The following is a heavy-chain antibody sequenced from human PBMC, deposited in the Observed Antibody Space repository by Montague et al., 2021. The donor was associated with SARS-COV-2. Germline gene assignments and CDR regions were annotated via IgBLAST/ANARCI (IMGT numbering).Heavy chain of an antibody. V-gene: IGHV4-34*01. D-gene: IGHD1-20*01. J-gene: IGHJ6*02. CDR1: GGSLSGYY. Sequence: SETLSLTCAVYGGSLSGYYWSWIRQPPGKGLEWIGEINHSGSTNXNPSLKSRVTISLDTSKNQFSPKLSSVTAADTAVYYCARGRRRYNWRDETSYYYGMDVWGQGTTVTVSS. CDR2: INHSGST. CDR3: ARGRRRYNWRDETSYYYGMDV.